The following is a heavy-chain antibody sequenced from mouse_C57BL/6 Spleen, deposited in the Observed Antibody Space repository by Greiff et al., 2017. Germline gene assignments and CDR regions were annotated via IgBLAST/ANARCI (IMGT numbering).Heavy chain of an antibody. CDR1: GFTFSSYG. D-gene: IGHD1-3*01. CDR3: ATLNRDYAMDY. V-gene: IGHV5-6*01. Sequence: EVQVVESGGDLVKPGGSLKLSCAASGFTFSSYGMSWVRQTPDQRLEWVATSSSGGSYTYYTDSVKGRFTISRDNAKNTLYLQMSSLKSEDTAMYYCATLNRDYAMDYWGQGTSVTVSS. J-gene: IGHJ4*01. CDR2: SSSGGSYT.